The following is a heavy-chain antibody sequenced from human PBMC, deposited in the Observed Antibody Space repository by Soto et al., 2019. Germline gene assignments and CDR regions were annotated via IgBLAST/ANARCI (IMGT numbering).Heavy chain of an antibody. J-gene: IGHJ4*02. Sequence: QVQLQQWGAGLVKPSETLSLSCAVYGQSFSGHSWAWIRQPPGKGLEWIGEINESGSTYYNPSLKSRATLSTATSKNQFSLKLSSVSAADTAAYFCARGSGIVALPGEWENVKYDYWGQGTLVNVSS. CDR2: INESGST. CDR1: GQSFSGHS. CDR3: ARGSGIVALPGEWENVKYDY. D-gene: IGHD2-21*01. V-gene: IGHV4-34*01.